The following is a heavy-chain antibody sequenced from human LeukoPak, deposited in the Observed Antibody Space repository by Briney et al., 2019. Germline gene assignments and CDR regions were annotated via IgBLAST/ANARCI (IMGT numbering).Heavy chain of an antibody. D-gene: IGHD6-13*01. Sequence: GGSLRLSCAASGFTFSSYSMNWVCQAPGKGLEWVSYISSSSSTIYYADSVKGRFTISRDNAKNSLYLQMNSLRAEDTAVYYCAREPSSSWDSDAFDSWGQRTMVTVSS. CDR1: GFTFSSYS. CDR2: ISSSSSTI. V-gene: IGHV3-48*01. J-gene: IGHJ3*02. CDR3: AREPSSSWDSDAFDS.